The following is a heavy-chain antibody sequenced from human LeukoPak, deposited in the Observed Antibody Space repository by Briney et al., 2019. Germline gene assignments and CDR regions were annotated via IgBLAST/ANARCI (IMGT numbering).Heavy chain of an antibody. CDR1: GYTFTSYG. Sequence: ASVKVSCKASGYTFTSYGISWVRQAPGQGLEWMGWISAYNGNTNYAQKLQGRVTMTTDTSTSTAYMELRSLRSDDTAVYYCAGTYLNSGWYPWGDYYYMDVWGKGTTVTVSS. J-gene: IGHJ6*03. D-gene: IGHD6-13*01. CDR2: ISAYNGNT. CDR3: AGTYLNSGWYPWGDYYYMDV. V-gene: IGHV1-18*01.